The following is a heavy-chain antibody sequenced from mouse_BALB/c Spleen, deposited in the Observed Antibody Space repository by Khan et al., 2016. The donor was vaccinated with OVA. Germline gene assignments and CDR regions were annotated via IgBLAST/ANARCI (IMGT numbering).Heavy chain of an antibody. CDR2: IDPSDSYT. CDR3: TMLYMRYFDV. Sequence: QVQLQQPGAELVKPGASAKMSCKASGYTFTSYWMHWVKQRPGQGLQWIGVIDPSDSYTSYNQKFKGKATLTVDTSSSTAYMQLSSLTSEDSAVYYCTMLYMRYFDVWGAGTTVTVSS. V-gene: IGHV1S127*01. J-gene: IGHJ1*01. CDR1: GYTFTSYW. D-gene: IGHD1-3*01.